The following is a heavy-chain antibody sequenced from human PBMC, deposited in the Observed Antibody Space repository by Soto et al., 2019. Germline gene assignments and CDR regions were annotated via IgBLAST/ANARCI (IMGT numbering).Heavy chain of an antibody. CDR2: IYYSGST. CDR3: ARAPQYLILTGLPPIWFDP. Sequence: QVQLQESGPGLVKPSQTLSLTCTVSGGSISSGDYYWSWIRQPPGKGLEWIGYIYYSGSTYYNPSLKGRETISVDTAKNHFSLKLSSVTAGDTAVYYCARAPQYLILTGLPPIWFDPWGQGTLVTVSS. J-gene: IGHJ5*02. D-gene: IGHD3-9*01. V-gene: IGHV4-30-4*01. CDR1: GGSISSGDYY.